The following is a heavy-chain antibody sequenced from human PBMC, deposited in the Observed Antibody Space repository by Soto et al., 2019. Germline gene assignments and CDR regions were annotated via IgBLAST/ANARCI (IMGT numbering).Heavy chain of an antibody. CDR1: GGSFSGYY. D-gene: IGHD6-6*01. CDR2: VNHSGST. Sequence: QVQLQQWGAGLLKPSETLSLTCAVYGGSFSGYYWSWIRQPPGKGLEWIGEVNHSGSTNYNPSLRSSATISVDTSTNQFSLKRSSVTAADTAVYYCASGLGQLDRLAHSWFCPWGHGTLVTVSS. CDR3: ASGLGQLDRLAHSWFCP. V-gene: IGHV4-34*01. J-gene: IGHJ5*02.